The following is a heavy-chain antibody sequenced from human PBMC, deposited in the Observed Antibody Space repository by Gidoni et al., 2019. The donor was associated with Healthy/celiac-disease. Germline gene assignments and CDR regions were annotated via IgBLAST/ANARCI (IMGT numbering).Heavy chain of an antibody. Sequence: EVQLVESGGGVVTPGGSLRLSCAACGFTFSSYSMNWVRQAPWKGLEWVSSSSSSSSYIYYADSVKGRFTISSDNAKNSLYLQLNSRRAEDTAVYYCARDPCSGGSCYPVHYYGMDVWGQVTTVTLSS. D-gene: IGHD2-15*01. J-gene: IGHJ6*02. CDR3: ARDPCSGGSCYPVHYYGMDV. CDR1: GFTFSSYS. CDR2: SSSSSSYI. V-gene: IGHV3-21*01.